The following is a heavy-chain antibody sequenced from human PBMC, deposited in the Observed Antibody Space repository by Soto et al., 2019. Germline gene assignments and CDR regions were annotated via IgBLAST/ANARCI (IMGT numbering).Heavy chain of an antibody. CDR2: IESKTDGGTT. J-gene: IGHJ6*03. CDR3: TTAPIAAVSYYYYMDV. CDR1: GFTFSNAW. D-gene: IGHD6-6*01. Sequence: EVQLVESGGGLVKPGGSLRLSCAASGFTFSNAWMSWVRQAPGKGLEWVGRIESKTDGGTTDYAAPVKGRFTISRDDSKNTLYLQMNSLKTADTAVYYCTTAPIAAVSYYYYMDVWGKGTTVTVSS. V-gene: IGHV3-15*04.